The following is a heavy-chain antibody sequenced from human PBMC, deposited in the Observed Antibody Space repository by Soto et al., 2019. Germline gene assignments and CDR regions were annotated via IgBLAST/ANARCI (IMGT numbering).Heavy chain of an antibody. CDR2: ISGGSGGDT. J-gene: IGHJ4*02. CDR3: ANIGGYYSDGSAYYRLDF. V-gene: IGHV3-23*01. D-gene: IGHD3-22*01. Sequence: GGSLRLSCAASGFIFSDYAMSWVRQAPGKGLEWVSTISGGSGGDTHYADSVKGRFTISRDNSKNTLYLQMNSLRVEDSALYYCANIGGYYSDGSAYYRLDFWGQGTLVTVSS. CDR1: GFIFSDYA.